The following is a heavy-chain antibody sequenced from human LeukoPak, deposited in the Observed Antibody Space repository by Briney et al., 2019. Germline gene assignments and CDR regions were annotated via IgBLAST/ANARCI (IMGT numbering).Heavy chain of an antibody. D-gene: IGHD5-18*01. J-gene: IGHJ3*02. Sequence: LETLSLTCTVSGGSISNSYWSWIRQPPGKGLEWIGYIYYSGSTYYNPSLKSRVTISVDTSKNQFSLKLSSVTAADTAVYYCARSRSGYSYDHAAFEIWGQGTMVTVSS. V-gene: IGHV4-59*01. CDR1: GGSISNSY. CDR3: ARSRSGYSYDHAAFEI. CDR2: IYYSGST.